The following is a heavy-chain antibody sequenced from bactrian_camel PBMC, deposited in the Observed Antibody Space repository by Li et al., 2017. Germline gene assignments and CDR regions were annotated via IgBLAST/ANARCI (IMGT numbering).Heavy chain of an antibody. D-gene: IGHD6*01. CDR2: SDGFTG. CDR1: GDTFSGYA. V-gene: IGHV3S31*01. J-gene: IGHJ4*01. Sequence: VQLVESGGELVQPGGSLRLSCVVSGDTFSGYAMTWVRQAPGKGLEWVSSDGFTGYYADSVKGRFTTSRDVAKNTLYLQMNSLKTEDTAVYYCATSSWYGGYNYWGQGTQVTVS. CDR3: ATSSWYGGYNY.